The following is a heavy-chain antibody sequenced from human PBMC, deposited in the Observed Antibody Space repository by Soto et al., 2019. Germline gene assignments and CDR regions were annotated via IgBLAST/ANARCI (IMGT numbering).Heavy chain of an antibody. D-gene: IGHD7-27*01. V-gene: IGHV3-7*01. CDR2: INHVGSEI. J-gene: IGHJ4*02. CDR1: GFTFSSSW. Sequence: PGGSLRLSCAASGFTFSSSWMSWVRQAPGKRLEWVADINHVGSEILYVDSAKGRFTVSRDNTKNSVYLQMNSLRVEDTALYYCARDPAWGSLDYWGLGTLVTVSS. CDR3: ARDPAWGSLDY.